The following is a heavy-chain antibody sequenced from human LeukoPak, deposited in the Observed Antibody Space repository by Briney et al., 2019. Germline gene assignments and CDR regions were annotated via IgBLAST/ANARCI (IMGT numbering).Heavy chain of an antibody. CDR3: AKVEWYPI. Sequence: GGSLRLSCAASGITFSSSWMQWVRQAPGKGLVWVSRINADGSSTTYADSVKGRFTISRDNSKNTLYLQMNSLRAEDTAVYYCAKVEWYPIWGQGTLVTVSS. D-gene: IGHD3-3*01. J-gene: IGHJ4*02. CDR1: GITFSSSW. V-gene: IGHV3-74*01. CDR2: INADGSST.